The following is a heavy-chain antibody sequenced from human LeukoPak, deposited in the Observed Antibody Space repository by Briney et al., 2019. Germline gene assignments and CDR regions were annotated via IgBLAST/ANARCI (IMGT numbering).Heavy chain of an antibody. D-gene: IGHD4-17*01. CDR3: ARGDYGDYVFDY. V-gene: IGHV4-34*01. CDR1: GGSFSGYY. Sequence: SETLSLTCAVYGGSFSGYYWSWIRQPPGKGLEWIGYIYHSGSTYYNPSLKSRVTISVDRSKNQFSLKLSSVTAADTAVYYCARGDYGDYVFDYWGQGTLVTVSS. CDR2: IYHSGST. J-gene: IGHJ4*02.